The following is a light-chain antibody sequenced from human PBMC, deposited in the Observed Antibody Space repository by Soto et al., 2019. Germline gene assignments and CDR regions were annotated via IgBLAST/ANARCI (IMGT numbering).Light chain of an antibody. V-gene: IGKV1-5*01. CDR1: QSISSW. CDR2: DAS. Sequence: DIQMTQSPSTLSASFGDRVTITWGASQSISSWLAWYQQKTGKAPKLLIYDASSLESGVPSRFSGSRSGTEFTLTISRLEPEDFAVFYCQQYGTLPLTFGGGTKVDIK. J-gene: IGKJ4*01. CDR3: QQYGTLPLT.